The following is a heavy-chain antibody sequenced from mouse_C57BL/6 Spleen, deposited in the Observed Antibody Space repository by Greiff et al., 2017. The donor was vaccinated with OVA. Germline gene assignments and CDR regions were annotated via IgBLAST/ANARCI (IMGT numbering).Heavy chain of an antibody. CDR1: GYTFTDYY. V-gene: IGHV1-26*01. Sequence: VQLQQSGPELVKPGASVKISCKASGYTFTDYYMNWVKQSHGKSLEWIGDINPNNGGTSYNQKFKGKATLTVDKSSSTAYMELRSLTSEDSAVYYCARQGDEGPSYWGQGTLVTVSA. CDR3: ARQGDEGPSY. J-gene: IGHJ3*01. CDR2: INPNNGGT.